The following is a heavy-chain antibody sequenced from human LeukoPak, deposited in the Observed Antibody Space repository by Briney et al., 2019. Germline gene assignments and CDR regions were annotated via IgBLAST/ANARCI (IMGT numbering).Heavy chain of an antibody. J-gene: IGHJ6*03. D-gene: IGHD2/OR15-2a*01. CDR1: GGSFSGYY. V-gene: IGHV4-34*01. CDR2: INHSGST. CDR3: ARGLSYYYYMDV. Sequence: SETLSLTCAVYGGSFSGYYWSWIRQPPGKGPEWIGEINHSGSTNYNPSLKSRVTISVDTSKNQFSLKLSSVTAADTAVYYCARGLSYYYYMDVWGKGTTVTVSS.